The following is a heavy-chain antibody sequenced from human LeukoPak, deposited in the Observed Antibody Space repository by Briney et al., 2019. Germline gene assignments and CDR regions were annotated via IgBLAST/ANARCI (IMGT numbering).Heavy chain of an antibody. CDR1: GGSFSGYY. D-gene: IGHD6-13*01. V-gene: IGHV4-34*01. CDR2: INHSGST. J-gene: IGHJ4*02. CDR3: ARVYSSSWYRGTLYFDY. Sequence: SETLSLTCAVYGGSFSGYYWSWIRQPPGKGLEWIGEINHSGSTNYNPSLKSRGTISVDTSKNQVSLKLSTVTAADTAVYYCARVYSSSWYRGTLYFDYWGQGTLVTVSS.